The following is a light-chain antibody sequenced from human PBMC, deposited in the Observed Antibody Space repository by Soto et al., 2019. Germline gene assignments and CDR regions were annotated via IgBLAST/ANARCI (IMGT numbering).Light chain of an antibody. CDR3: QQYNDYST. Sequence: DIVMTQSPLSLPVTPGEPASISCRSSQSLLHSDGYNYLDWYLQKPGQSPQLLIYLGSNRASGVPDRFSGSGSGTDFTLTISSLQPEDFVTYYCQQYNDYSTFGQGTRVEIK. CDR2: LGS. J-gene: IGKJ1*01. CDR1: QSLLHSDGYNY. V-gene: IGKV2-28*01.